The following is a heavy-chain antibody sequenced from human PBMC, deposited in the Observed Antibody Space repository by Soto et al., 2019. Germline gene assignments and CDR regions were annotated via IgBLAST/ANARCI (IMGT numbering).Heavy chain of an antibody. D-gene: IGHD5-18*01. CDR3: ARGIQYRYGMGV. CDR1: GFTFSNHW. J-gene: IGHJ6*02. CDR2: INSDGSST. Sequence: EVQLVESGGGLVQPGGSLRLSCAVAGFTFSNHWMHWVRQAPGKGLVWVSRINSDGSSTFYADSVKGRFTISRDNAKNTVYLQMNSLRGDDTAVYYCARGIQYRYGMGVWGQGTTVTVSS. V-gene: IGHV3-74*01.